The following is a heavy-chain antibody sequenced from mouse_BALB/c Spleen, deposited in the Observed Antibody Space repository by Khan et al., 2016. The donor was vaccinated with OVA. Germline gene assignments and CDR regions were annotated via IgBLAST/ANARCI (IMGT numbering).Heavy chain of an antibody. Sequence: EVQLVESGGDLVRPGGSLKLSCTASGFTFSAYGMSWVRQSPEQRLEWVATINTAGYYTYYPDSLKGRFTISTDNATNTLYLQMRSLKSEDTAMYYCASHLGGSVAYWGQGTLVTVSA. CDR2: INTAGYYT. CDR3: ASHLGGSVAY. V-gene: IGHV5-6*01. D-gene: IGHD1-1*02. CDR1: GFTFSAYG. J-gene: IGHJ3*01.